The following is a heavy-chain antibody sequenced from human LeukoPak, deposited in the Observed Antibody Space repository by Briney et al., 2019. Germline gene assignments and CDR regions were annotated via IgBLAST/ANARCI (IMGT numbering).Heavy chain of an antibody. CDR2: IYSGGNT. V-gene: IGHV3-53*01. Sequence: GGSLRLSCAASGFTVSSNYMSWVRQAPGKGLEWVSVIYSGGNTNYADSVKGRFTISRDNSKNTLYLQMNSLRAEDTAVYYCARSEPHDAFDIWGQGTMVTVSS. CDR1: GFTVSSNY. CDR3: ARSEPHDAFDI. J-gene: IGHJ3*02.